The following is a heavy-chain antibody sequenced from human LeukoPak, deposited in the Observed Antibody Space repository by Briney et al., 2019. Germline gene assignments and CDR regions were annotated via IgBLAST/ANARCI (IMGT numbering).Heavy chain of an antibody. D-gene: IGHD3-10*01. Sequence: SETLSLTCTVSGGSISSYYWSWIRQPPGKGLEWIGFIYYSGSTNYNPSLKSRVTISADTSRNQFSLKLISVTAADTAVYYCARSYGSGNYFDYWGQGTLVTVSS. CDR1: GGSISSYY. V-gene: IGHV4-59*01. CDR2: IYYSGST. J-gene: IGHJ4*02. CDR3: ARSYGSGNYFDY.